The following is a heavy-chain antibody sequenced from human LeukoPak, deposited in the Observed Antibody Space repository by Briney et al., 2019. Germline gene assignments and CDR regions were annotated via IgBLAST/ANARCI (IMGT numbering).Heavy chain of an antibody. D-gene: IGHD6-13*01. CDR3: ARDRIAAAVLDF. CDR2: INPSGGRI. J-gene: IGHJ4*02. CDR1: GYTFTSYY. Sequence: ASVKVSCKASGYTFTSYYIHWVRQAPGQGLEWMGIINPSGGRISYAQKFQGRVTMTTDTSTNTAHMELRSLTSDDTAVYFCARDRIAAAVLDFWGQGTLVTVSS. V-gene: IGHV1-46*01.